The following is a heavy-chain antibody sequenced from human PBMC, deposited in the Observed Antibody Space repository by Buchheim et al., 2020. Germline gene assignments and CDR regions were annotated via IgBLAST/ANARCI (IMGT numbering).Heavy chain of an antibody. CDR3: ARERNGYGYNYFDY. CDR1: GGSFSGYY. V-gene: IGHV4-34*01. Sequence: QVQLQQWGAGLLKPSETLSLTCAVYGGSFSGYYWSWIRQPPGKGLEWIGEINHSGSTNYHPSLKSRVTISVDTSKNQFSLYLSSVTAADTAVYYCARERNGYGYNYFDYWGQGTL. J-gene: IGHJ4*02. D-gene: IGHD5-24*01. CDR2: INHSGST.